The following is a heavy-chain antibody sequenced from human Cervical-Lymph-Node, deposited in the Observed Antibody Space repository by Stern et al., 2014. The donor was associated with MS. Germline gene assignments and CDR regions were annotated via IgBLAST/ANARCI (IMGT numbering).Heavy chain of an antibody. CDR3: ARGELKEGLVRGMDV. V-gene: IGHV1-69*01. D-gene: IGHD1-26*01. Sequence: VQLVESGAEVKKPGSSVKVSCKASGGTFSSYAISWVRQDPGQGLERMGGSIPIFGTANYAQKFQGRVTITADESTSTAYMELSSLRSEDTAVYYCARGELKEGLVRGMDVWGQGTTVTVSS. CDR2: SIPIFGTA. J-gene: IGHJ6*02. CDR1: GGTFSSYA.